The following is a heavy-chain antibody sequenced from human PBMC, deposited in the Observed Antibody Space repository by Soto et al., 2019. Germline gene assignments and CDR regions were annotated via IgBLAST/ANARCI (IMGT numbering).Heavy chain of an antibody. CDR2: KSYDGSNK. Sequence: QVQLVESGGGVVQPGRSLRLSCAASGFTFSSYAMHWVRQAPGKGLEWVAVKSYDGSNKYYADSVKSRFTISRDNSKNTLYLHLNSLRGEDTAVYYCVRDVLYYDYVWGQEWGTFDIWGQGTMVTVSS. J-gene: IGHJ3*02. D-gene: IGHD3-16*01. CDR1: GFTFSSYA. V-gene: IGHV3-30-3*01. CDR3: VRDVLYYDYVWGQEWGTFDI.